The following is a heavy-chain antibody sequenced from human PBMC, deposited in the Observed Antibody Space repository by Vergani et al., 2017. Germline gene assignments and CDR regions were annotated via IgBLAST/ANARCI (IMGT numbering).Heavy chain of an antibody. D-gene: IGHD2-15*01. CDR3: ARSRPYCTSGSCPAI. CDR1: GESIRSGSHY. Sequence: QVKLQESGPGLLKPSQTLSLTCTVSGESIRSGSHYWSWIRQPAGKGPEWIGHIHTGWSTYLNPSFKSRVSISVDTSKSQFSLKLNSVTVADTAVYYCARSRPYCTSGSCPAIWGQGTLVTVSS. V-gene: IGHV4-61*02. CDR2: IHTGWST. J-gene: IGHJ4*02.